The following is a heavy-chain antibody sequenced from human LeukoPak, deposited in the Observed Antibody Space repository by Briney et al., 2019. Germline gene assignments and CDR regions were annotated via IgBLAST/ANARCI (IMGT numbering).Heavy chain of an antibody. CDR3: ARGRGYSYGWYFDY. V-gene: IGHV4-59*01. CDR1: GGSISSYY. Sequence: SETLSLTCTVSGGSISSYYWSWIRQPPGKGLEWIGYIYYSGSTNYNPSLKSRVTISVDTSKSQFSLKLGSVTAADTAVYYCARGRGYSYGWYFDYWGQGTLVTVSS. CDR2: IYYSGST. D-gene: IGHD5-18*01. J-gene: IGHJ4*02.